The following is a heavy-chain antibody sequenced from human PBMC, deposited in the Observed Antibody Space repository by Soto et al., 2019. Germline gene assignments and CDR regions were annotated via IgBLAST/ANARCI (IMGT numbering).Heavy chain of an antibody. Sequence: QVQVVQSGAEVTKPGASVKVSCKASGYSFTSYGISWVRQAPGQGLEWMGWISTHTGHTNYAQKLQGRVTLTRDTSTSTAYMELRSLRSDDTAVYYCARDLEDIFSGSYSDYYAMDVW. J-gene: IGHJ6*01. CDR2: ISTHTGHT. D-gene: IGHD2-15*01. V-gene: IGHV1-18*01. CDR3: ARDLEDIFSGSYSDYYAMDV. CDR1: GYSFTSYG.